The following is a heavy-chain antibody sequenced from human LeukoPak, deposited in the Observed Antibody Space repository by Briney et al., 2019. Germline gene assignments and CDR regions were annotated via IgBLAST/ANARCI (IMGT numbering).Heavy chain of an antibody. CDR2: INTNSGGT. V-gene: IGHV1-2*02. CDR1: GCTFTCYY. J-gene: IGHJ4*02. CDR3: AFVGYDSSCYYWDY. Sequence: GASVQVSCKASGCTFTCYYMHWVRQAPGQGLEWMGWINTNSGGTNYAQKFQGRVTMTRDTSISTAYMELSRLRSDDTAVYYCAFVGYDSSCYYWDYWGQGTLVTVSS. D-gene: IGHD3-22*01.